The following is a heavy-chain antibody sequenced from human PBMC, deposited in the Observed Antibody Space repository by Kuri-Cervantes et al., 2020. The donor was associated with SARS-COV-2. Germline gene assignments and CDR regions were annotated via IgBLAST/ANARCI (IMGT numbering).Heavy chain of an antibody. D-gene: IGHD3-16*01. V-gene: IGHV4-34*01. CDR3: ARDRSDGALYYYYYMDV. Sequence: SQTLSLTCAVYGGSFSDYYWSWVRQPPGKGLEWIGEINHSGNTNYDPSLKSRVTISIDTSKNQFSLKLSSVTAADTAVYYCARDRSDGALYYYYYMDVWGKGTTVTVSS. J-gene: IGHJ6*03. CDR1: GGSFSDYY. CDR2: INHSGNT.